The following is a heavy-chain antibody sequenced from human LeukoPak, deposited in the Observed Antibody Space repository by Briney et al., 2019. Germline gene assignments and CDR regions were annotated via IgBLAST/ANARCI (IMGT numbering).Heavy chain of an antibody. CDR2: INHSGST. D-gene: IGHD3-16*02. J-gene: IGHJ4*02. Sequence: PSETLSLTCAVYGRSFSGYYWSWIRQPPGKGLEWIGEINHSGSTNYNPSLKSRVTISVDTSKNQFSLKLSSVTAADTAVYYCARAGDDYVWGSYRPAFDYWGQGTLVTVSS. CDR1: GRSFSGYY. CDR3: ARAGDDYVWGSYRPAFDY. V-gene: IGHV4-34*01.